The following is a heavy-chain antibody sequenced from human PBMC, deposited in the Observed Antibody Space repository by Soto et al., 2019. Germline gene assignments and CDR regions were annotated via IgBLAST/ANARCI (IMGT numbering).Heavy chain of an antibody. J-gene: IGHJ4*02. CDR2: MSYDGSNE. CDR3: AQSPSLNQRGCFDY. V-gene: IGHV3-30*18. D-gene: IGHD3-10*01. CDR1: GFIFSTYV. Sequence: LRLSCGASGFIFSTYVIHWVRQAPGKGPEWVATMSYDGSNEYYADSVQGRFTISRDNSKNTLYLQMNSLTIEDTAMYYCAQSPSLNQRGCFDYWGQGAQVTVSS.